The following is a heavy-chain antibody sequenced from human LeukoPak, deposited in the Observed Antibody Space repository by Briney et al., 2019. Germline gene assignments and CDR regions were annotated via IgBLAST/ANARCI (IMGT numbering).Heavy chain of an antibody. CDR1: GFTFSSYA. Sequence: GESLKISCAASGFTFSSYAMSWVRQAPGKGLEWVSAISGSGGSTYYADSVKGRFTISRDNSKNTLYLQMNSLRAEDTAVYYCVKINSGYYYSDYWGQGTLVTVSS. D-gene: IGHD3-22*01. V-gene: IGHV3-23*01. CDR3: VKINSGYYYSDY. CDR2: ISGSGGST. J-gene: IGHJ4*02.